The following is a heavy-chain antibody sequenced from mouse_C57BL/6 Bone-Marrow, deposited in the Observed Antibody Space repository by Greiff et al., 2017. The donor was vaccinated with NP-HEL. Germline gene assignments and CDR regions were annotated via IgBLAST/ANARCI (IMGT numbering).Heavy chain of an antibody. J-gene: IGHJ2*01. CDR3: AMGCNDWYCFDY. V-gene: IGHV1-47*01. Sequence: VQLQQSGAELVKPGASVKLSCKASGYTFTTYSIEWVKQNPGKSLEWIGNFHPYNDDTEYNEKFKNKATLTVEKSSSTVYLELSRLTSDDSSVYYCAMGCNDWYCFDYWGQGTTLTVSA. CDR2: FHPYNDDT. CDR1: GYTFTTYS. D-gene: IGHD2-1*01.